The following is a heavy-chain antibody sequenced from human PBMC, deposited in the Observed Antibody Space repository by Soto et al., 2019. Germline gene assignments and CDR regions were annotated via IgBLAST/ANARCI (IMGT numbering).Heavy chain of an antibody. CDR2: IKSKTDGGTT. V-gene: IGHV3-15*01. J-gene: IGHJ4*02. CDR3: STAPISL. CDR1: GFTFSNVW. Sequence: LRLSCVVSGFTFSNVWMSWVRQAPGKGLEWVGRIKSKTDGGTTNYAAPVKGRFTISRDDSKNTLYLQMNSLKTEDTAVYFCSTAPISLWGQGTLVTVSS.